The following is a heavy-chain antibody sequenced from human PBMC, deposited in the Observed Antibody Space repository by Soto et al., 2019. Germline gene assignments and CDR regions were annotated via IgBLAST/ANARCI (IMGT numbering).Heavy chain of an antibody. CDR2: VNPNNGDT. CDR3: AKVSRKGSAIDFDY. D-gene: IGHD3-10*01. CDR1: GYTFSNYD. Sequence: QVQLVQSGAELKKPGASVKVSCKASGYTFSNYDMNWVRRATGQGPEWIGWVNPNNGDTGYAQKFQGRVTLSTDISTPTAYMELTSLRSEDTAIYYCAKVSRKGSAIDFDYWGQGTLITVSS. V-gene: IGHV1-8*01. J-gene: IGHJ4*02.